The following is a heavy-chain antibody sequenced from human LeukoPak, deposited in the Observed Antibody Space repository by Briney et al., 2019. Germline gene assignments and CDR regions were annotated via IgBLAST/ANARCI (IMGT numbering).Heavy chain of an antibody. CDR1: GFTFSSYA. Sequence: SGGSLRLSCAASGFTFSSYAVSWVRQAPGKGLEWVSAISGSGNSTFYANSVKGRFTISRDISKNTLYLQMNSLRAEDTAVYYCAEAPGTTVTRGFDYWGQGTLVTVSS. CDR3: AEAPGTTVTRGFDY. D-gene: IGHD4-17*01. J-gene: IGHJ4*02. CDR2: ISGSGNST. V-gene: IGHV3-23*01.